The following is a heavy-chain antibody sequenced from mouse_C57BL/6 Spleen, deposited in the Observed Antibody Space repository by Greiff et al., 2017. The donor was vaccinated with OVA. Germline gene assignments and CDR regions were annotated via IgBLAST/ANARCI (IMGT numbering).Heavy chain of an antibody. CDR2: IDPSDSYT. Sequence: QVQLQQPGAELVKPGASVKLSCKASGYTFTSYWMQWVKQRPGQGLEWIGEIDPSDSYTNYNQKFKGKATLTVDTSSSTAYMQLSSLTSEDSAVYYCGSSIYYLDYWGQGTTLTVSS. CDR3: GSSIYYLDY. J-gene: IGHJ2*01. V-gene: IGHV1-50*01. CDR1: GYTFTSYW. D-gene: IGHD1-1*01.